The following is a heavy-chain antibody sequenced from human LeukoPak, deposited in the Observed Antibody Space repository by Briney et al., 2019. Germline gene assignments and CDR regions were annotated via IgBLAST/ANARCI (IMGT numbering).Heavy chain of an antibody. CDR2: IYTSGST. CDR3: ARGTFYCSSTSCYRGIYYYYGMDV. Sequence: SQTLSLTCTVSGGSISSGSYYWSWIRQPAGKGLEWIGRIYTSGSTNYNPSLKSQVTISVDTSKNQFSLKLSSVTAADTAVYYCARGTFYCSSTSCYRGIYYYYGMDVWGQGTTVTVSS. J-gene: IGHJ6*02. CDR1: GGSISSGSYY. D-gene: IGHD2-2*01. V-gene: IGHV4-61*02.